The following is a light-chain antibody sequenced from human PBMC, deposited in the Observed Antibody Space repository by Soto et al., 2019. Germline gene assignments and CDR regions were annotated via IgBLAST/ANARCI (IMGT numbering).Light chain of an antibody. V-gene: IGLV2-8*01. Sequence: QSALTQPPSAPGSPGQSVTISCTGTSSDVGGYNFVSWYQQLPGKAPKLMIYEVTKRPSGVPDRFSGSKSGNTASLTVSGLQAEDEADYYCSSYAGSNNFVFGTGTKVTVL. CDR3: SSYAGSNNFV. CDR1: SSDVGGYNF. J-gene: IGLJ1*01. CDR2: EVT.